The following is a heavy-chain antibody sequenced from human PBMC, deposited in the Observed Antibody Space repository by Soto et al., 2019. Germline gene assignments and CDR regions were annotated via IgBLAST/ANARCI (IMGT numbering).Heavy chain of an antibody. D-gene: IGHD6-6*01. Sequence: SVKVSCKASGGTFSSYAISWVRQAPGQGLEWMGGIIPIFGTANYAQKFQGRVTITADESTSTAYMELSSLRSEDTAVYYCASVGRDGYRSSGWLNFASMAVGGEGPKATVPS. CDR3: ASVGRDGYRSSGWLNFASMAV. V-gene: IGHV1-69*13. CDR1: GGTFSSYA. J-gene: IGHJ6*04. CDR2: IIPIFGTA.